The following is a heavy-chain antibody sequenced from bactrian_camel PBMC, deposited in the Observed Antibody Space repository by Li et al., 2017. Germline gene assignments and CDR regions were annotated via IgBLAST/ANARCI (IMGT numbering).Heavy chain of an antibody. V-gene: IGHV3S1*01. Sequence: HVQLVESGGGSVQAGGSLRLSCAASGYTYGSNCVAWFRQAPGKEREGVAVIYRLGGSTRYADSVKGRFTISQDNAKNTVYLQMNNVKPEDTAMYYCAAGACRTGLRSIDGYNYWGQGTQVTVS. D-gene: IGHD1*01. CDR3: AAGACRTGLRSIDGYNY. CDR2: IYRLGGST. J-gene: IGHJ4*01. CDR1: GYTYGSNC.